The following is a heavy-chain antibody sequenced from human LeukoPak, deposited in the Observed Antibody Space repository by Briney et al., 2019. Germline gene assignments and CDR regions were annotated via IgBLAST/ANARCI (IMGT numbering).Heavy chain of an antibody. J-gene: IGHJ4*02. CDR3: ARGHSSSSFNY. D-gene: IGHD6-6*01. Sequence: GGSLRLSCAVSGFTFNSFAMTWVRQAPGLGLEWVSTIDGTSGRTWYADSVRGRFTISRDNSKDTLYLEMNSLRAEDTAVYYCARGHSSSSFNYWGQGTLVTVSS. V-gene: IGHV3-23*01. CDR1: GFTFNSFA. CDR2: IDGTSGRT.